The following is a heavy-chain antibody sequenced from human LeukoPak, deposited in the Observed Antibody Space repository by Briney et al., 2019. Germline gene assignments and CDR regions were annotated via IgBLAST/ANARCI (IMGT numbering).Heavy chain of an antibody. V-gene: IGHV3-53*01. J-gene: IGHJ6*03. Sequence: GGSLRLSCAASGFIVSSNYMSWVRQAPGKGLEWVSFIYSGGSTYYSDSVKGRFTISRDNSKNTLYLQMNSLRAEDTAVYYYARVVSGSYDPYYYMDVWGKGTTVTVSS. CDR2: IYSGGST. CDR1: GFIVSSNY. D-gene: IGHD1-26*01. CDR3: ARVVSGSYDPYYYMDV.